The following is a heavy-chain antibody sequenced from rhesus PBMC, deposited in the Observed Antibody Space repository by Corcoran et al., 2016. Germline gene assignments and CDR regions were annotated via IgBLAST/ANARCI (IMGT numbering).Heavy chain of an antibody. CDR3: STDPGGVCCTFDY. D-gene: IGHD2-39*02. Sequence: EVQLVETGGGLVQPGGSLRLSCGASGFTFSSHGMSWVRQAPGEGREWVSGITNTSDRTFYADSVKGRFTISRDNSKNTLSLQMNSLRPEDTAVYYCSTDPGGVCCTFDYWGQGVLVTVSS. J-gene: IGHJ4*01. CDR1: GFTFSSHG. CDR2: ITNTSDRT. V-gene: IGHV3S5*01.